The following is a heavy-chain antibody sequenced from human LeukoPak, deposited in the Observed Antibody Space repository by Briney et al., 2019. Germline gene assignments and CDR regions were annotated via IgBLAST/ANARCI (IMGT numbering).Heavy chain of an antibody. CDR1: GGSVSSGSYY. CDR3: ARGTYTGYIVVPDY. D-gene: IGHD2-15*01. J-gene: IGHJ4*02. V-gene: IGHV4-61*01. CDR2: IYYSGST. Sequence: PSETLSLTCTVSGGSVSSGSYYWSWIRQPPGKGLEWIGYIYYSGSTNYNPSLKSRVTISVDTSENQFSLKLSSVTAADTAVYYCARGTYTGYIVVPDYWGQGTLVTVSS.